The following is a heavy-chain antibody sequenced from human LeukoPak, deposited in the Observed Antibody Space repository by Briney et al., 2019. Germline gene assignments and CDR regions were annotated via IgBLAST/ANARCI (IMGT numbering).Heavy chain of an antibody. CDR3: ASVLTVTRAIDY. V-gene: IGHV4-31*03. CDR1: GGSISSGGYY. CDR2: IYYSGST. J-gene: IGHJ4*02. D-gene: IGHD4-17*01. Sequence: SQTLSLTCTVSGGSISSGGYYWSWIRQHPGKGLEGIGYIYYSGSTYYNPSLKRRVTISVDTSKNQFSLKLSSVTAADTAVYYCASVLTVTRAIDYWGQGTLVTVSS.